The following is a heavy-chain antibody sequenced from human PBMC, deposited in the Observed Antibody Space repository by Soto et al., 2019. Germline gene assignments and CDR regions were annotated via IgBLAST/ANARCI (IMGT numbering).Heavy chain of an antibody. D-gene: IGHD3-22*01. Sequence: GESLKISCKGSGYSFTSYWISWVRQMPGKGLEWMGRIDPSDSYTNYSPSFQGHVTISADKSISTAYLQWSSLKASDTAMYYCARRGICYDSSGYDAFDSWGQGTMVTGSS. CDR2: IDPSDSYT. J-gene: IGHJ3*02. CDR1: GYSFTSYW. V-gene: IGHV5-10-1*01. CDR3: ARRGICYDSSGYDAFDS.